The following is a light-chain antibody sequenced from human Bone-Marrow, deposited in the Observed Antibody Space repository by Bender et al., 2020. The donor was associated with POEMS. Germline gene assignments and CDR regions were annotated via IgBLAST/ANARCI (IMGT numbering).Light chain of an antibody. V-gene: IGLV3-21*02. CDR3: CSYAGSTSVI. Sequence: SYVVTQPPSVSVAPGQTARITCGGNNIGRKTVHWYQQKAGQAPLLVVHDDSDRPSGISDRFSGSKSGDTASLTISGLQAEDEADYYCCSYAGSTSVIFGGGTKLTVL. CDR1: NIGRKT. CDR2: DDS. J-gene: IGLJ2*01.